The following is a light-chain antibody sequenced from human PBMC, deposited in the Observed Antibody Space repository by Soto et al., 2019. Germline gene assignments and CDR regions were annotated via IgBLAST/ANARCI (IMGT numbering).Light chain of an antibody. Sequence: EIVLTQSPGTLSLSPGDRATLSCRASQSVTSNYLAWYQQKPGQAPRLLIYGASSRATGIPDRFSGSGSGTDFTLTISRLEPEDFAVYYCQQYDTSPLRVTFGPGTKVDIK. CDR1: QSVTSNY. V-gene: IGKV3-20*01. CDR3: QQYDTSPLRVT. CDR2: GAS. J-gene: IGKJ3*01.